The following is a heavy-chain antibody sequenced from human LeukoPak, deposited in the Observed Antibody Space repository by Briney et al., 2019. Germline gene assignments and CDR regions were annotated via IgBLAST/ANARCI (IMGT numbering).Heavy chain of an antibody. CDR1: GFTFSNYG. CDR2: IWYDGSNK. V-gene: IGHV3-33*06. CDR3: AKEIFSGLLYIDY. J-gene: IGHJ4*02. D-gene: IGHD5-12*01. Sequence: GRSLRLSCAASGFTFSNYGMHWVRQAPGKGLEWAAVIWYDGSNKYYADSVKGRFTISRDNSKNTVYLQMNSLRPEDMAVYYCAKEIFSGLLYIDYWGQGTLVTVSS.